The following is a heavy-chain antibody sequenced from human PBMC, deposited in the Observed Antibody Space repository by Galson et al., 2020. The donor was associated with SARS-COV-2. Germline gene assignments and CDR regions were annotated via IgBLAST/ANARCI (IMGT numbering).Heavy chain of an antibody. CDR1: GFSFSTYA. CDR2: IWSDGIHK. V-gene: IGHV3-33*01. D-gene: IGHD3-22*01. Sequence: GESLKISCVASGFSFSTYAMHWVRQAPGKGLEWVAVIWSDGIHKYYGDFVKGRFTISRDNSKNTVSLQMDSLRAEDTAVYYCSTSIIVPGTLDYWGQGTLVSVSS. CDR3: STSIIVPGTLDY. J-gene: IGHJ4*02.